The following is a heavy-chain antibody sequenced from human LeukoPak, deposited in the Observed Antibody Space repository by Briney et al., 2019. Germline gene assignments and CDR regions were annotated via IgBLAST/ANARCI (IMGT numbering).Heavy chain of an antibody. J-gene: IGHJ5*02. D-gene: IGHD5-18*01. CDR2: IKQDGSEK. V-gene: IGHV3-7*01. CDR1: GFTFSSYW. CDR3: AREGGYSYGYNYFDP. Sequence: PGGSLRLSCAASGFTFSSYWMSWVRQAPGKGLEWVANIKQDGSEKYYVDSVKGRLTISRDNAKNSLYLQMNSLRAEDTAVYYCAREGGYSYGYNYFDPWGQGTLVTVSS.